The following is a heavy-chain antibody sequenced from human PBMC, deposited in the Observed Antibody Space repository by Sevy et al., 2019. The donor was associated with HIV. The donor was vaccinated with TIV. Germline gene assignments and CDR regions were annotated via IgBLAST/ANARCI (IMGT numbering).Heavy chain of an antibody. J-gene: IGHJ4*02. CDR3: AAWYCYGSVGDYPSFHY. CDR1: GFSFTNSA. CDR2: IVVGSGNT. D-gene: IGHD3-22*01. Sequence: ASVKVSCEASGFSFTNSAVQWVRQARGQRLEWIGWIVVGSGNTDYAQKLQDRVTITRDMSTSTAYMELSSLRSEDTAVYYCAAWYCYGSVGDYPSFHYWGQGTLVTVSS. V-gene: IGHV1-58*01.